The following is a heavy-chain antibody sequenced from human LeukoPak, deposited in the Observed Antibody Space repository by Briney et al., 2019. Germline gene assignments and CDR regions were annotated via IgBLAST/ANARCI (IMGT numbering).Heavy chain of an antibody. D-gene: IGHD6-13*01. V-gene: IGHV3-21*01. Sequence: GGALRLSCAASGVTFSRNAMNWVGRAAGGGVEGGAFISSSSNYMSYADSVKGRFTISRDNAKNSLYLQMNTLRAEDTAVYYCARPLDSSNNYFDYWGQGTLVTVSA. CDR3: ARPLDSSNNYFDY. CDR1: GVTFSRNA. CDR2: ISSSSNYM. J-gene: IGHJ4*02.